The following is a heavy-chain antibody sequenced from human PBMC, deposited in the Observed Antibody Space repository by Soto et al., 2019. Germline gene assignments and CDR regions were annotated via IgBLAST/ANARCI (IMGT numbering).Heavy chain of an antibody. J-gene: IGHJ4*02. Sequence: HVQLQESGPGLVKPSEPLSLTCSVSAGSISRYYWGWVRQSPGEGLEWIAHMSYTVDASYNPFLKSRVTISLDTSKNQIALRLMSVTAADTAVYYCVGSLMSRAMESFDYWGQGTRVTVTS. D-gene: IGHD5-18*01. V-gene: IGHV4-59*01. CDR3: VGSLMSRAMESFDY. CDR2: MSYTVDA. CDR1: AGSISRYY.